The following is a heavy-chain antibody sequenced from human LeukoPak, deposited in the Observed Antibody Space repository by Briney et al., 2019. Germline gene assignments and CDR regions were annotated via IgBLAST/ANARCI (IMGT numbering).Heavy chain of an antibody. CDR2: ISGSGGST. CDR3: AKCITALLSPADAFDI. Sequence: PGGSLRLSCAASGFTFSSYAMSWVRQAPGKGLEWISAISGSGGSTYYADSVKCRFTISRDNSKNTLHLQMNSLRAEDTAVYYCAKCITALLSPADAFDIWGQGTMVTVSS. D-gene: IGHD1-26*01. J-gene: IGHJ3*02. CDR1: GFTFSSYA. V-gene: IGHV3-23*01.